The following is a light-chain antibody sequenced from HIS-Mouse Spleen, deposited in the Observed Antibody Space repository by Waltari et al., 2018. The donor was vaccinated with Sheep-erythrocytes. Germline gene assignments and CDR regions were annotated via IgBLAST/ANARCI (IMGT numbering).Light chain of an antibody. J-gene: IGLJ1*01. CDR2: DVS. Sequence: QSALTQPRSVSGSPGQSVTISCTGTSSDVGGYNYVSWYQQHPGKAPKLMIYDVSKRPQGVPDRFSVSKSGNTASLTISGLQAEDEADYYCCSYAGSYNHVFATGTKVTVL. CDR1: SSDVGGYNY. CDR3: CSYAGSYNHV. V-gene: IGLV2-11*01.